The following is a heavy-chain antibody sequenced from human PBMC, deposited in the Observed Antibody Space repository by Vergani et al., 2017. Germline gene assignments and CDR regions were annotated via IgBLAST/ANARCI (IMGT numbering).Heavy chain of an antibody. CDR3: ARDTEPSGSYPIDY. J-gene: IGHJ4*02. D-gene: IGHD1-26*01. Sequence: EVQLVESGGGLVKSGGSLRLSCAASGFPFNSYSMNWVRQAPGKGLEWVSSIRSSSSYIYYADSVNGRFTISRENAKNSLYLQMNSLIAEDTAVYYCARDTEPSGSYPIDYWGQGTLVTVSS. CDR2: IRSSSSYI. CDR1: GFPFNSYS. V-gene: IGHV3-21*01.